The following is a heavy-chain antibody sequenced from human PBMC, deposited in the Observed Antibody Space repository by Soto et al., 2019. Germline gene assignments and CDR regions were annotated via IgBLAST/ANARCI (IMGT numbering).Heavy chain of an antibody. J-gene: IGHJ5*02. V-gene: IGHV1-69*01. CDR2: IIPIFGTA. Sequence: QVQLVESGGGVVQPGRSLRLSCAASGFTFSSYAISWVRQAPGQGLEWMGGIIPIFGTANYAQKFQGRVTITADESTSTAYMELSSLRSEDTAVYYCARDGPQSDWFDPWGQGTLVTVSS. CDR3: ARDGPQSDWFDP. CDR1: GFTFSSYA.